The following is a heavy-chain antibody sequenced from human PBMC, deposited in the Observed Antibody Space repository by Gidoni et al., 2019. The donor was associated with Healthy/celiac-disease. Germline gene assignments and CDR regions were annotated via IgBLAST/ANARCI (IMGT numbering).Heavy chain of an antibody. V-gene: IGHV2-70*01. CDR3: ARIQRYSSGWYSYYYYGMDV. CDR2: IDWDDDK. CDR1: GFSLSTSGMC. Sequence: QVTLRESGPALVKPTQTLTLTCTFSGFSLSTSGMCVSWIRQPPGKALEWLALIDWDDDKYYSTSLKTRLTISKDTSKNQVVLTMTNMDPVDTATYYCARIQRYSSGWYSYYYYGMDVWGQGTTVTVSS. J-gene: IGHJ6*02. D-gene: IGHD6-19*01.